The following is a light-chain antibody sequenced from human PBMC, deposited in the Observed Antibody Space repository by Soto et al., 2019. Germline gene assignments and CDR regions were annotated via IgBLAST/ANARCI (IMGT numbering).Light chain of an antibody. CDR3: CSYAGSKNYV. CDR2: EVN. CDR1: GNDVGGYNY. V-gene: IGLV2-8*01. J-gene: IGLJ1*01. Sequence: QSVLTQPPSASGSPGQSVTISCTGTGNDVGGYNYVSWYQQHPDQAPKLIIYEVNKRPSGVPDRFSGSKSVNTASLTVSGLQAEDEADYYCCSYAGSKNYVFGSGTKPTVL.